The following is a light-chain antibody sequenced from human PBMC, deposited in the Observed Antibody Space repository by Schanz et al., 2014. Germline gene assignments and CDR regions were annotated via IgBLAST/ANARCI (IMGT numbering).Light chain of an antibody. Sequence: QSALTQPPSASGSPGQSVTISCTGTSSDVGGYNYVSWYQQHPGKAPKLMIYDVSKRPSGVPDRFSGSKSGNTASLTISGLQAEDEADYYCCSYAGNNKLLFGGGTKLTVL. J-gene: IGLJ2*01. CDR2: DVS. CDR3: CSYAGNNKLL. CDR1: SSDVGGYNY. V-gene: IGLV2-8*01.